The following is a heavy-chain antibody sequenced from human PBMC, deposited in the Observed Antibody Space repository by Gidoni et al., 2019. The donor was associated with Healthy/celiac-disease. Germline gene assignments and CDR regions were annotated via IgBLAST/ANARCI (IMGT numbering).Heavy chain of an antibody. CDR2: IKSKTDGGTT. CDR3: TTDPARLPWVYFDY. CDR1: GFTFSNAW. J-gene: IGHJ4*02. Sequence: EVQLVESGGGLVKPGGSLRLSCAASGFTFSNAWMSWVRQAPGKGLEWVGRIKSKTDGGTTDYAAPVKGRVTISRDDSKNTLYLQMNSLKTEDTAVYYCTTDPARLPWVYFDYWGQGTLVTVSS. D-gene: IGHD1-26*01. V-gene: IGHV3-15*01.